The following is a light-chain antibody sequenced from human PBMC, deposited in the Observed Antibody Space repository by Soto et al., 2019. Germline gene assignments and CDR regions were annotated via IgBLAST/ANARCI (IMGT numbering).Light chain of an antibody. CDR1: SSNIGSNY. CDR3: SSYTTRSTLV. V-gene: IGLV1-47*01. J-gene: IGLJ2*01. CDR2: GNS. Sequence: QSVLTQPPSASGTPGQRVTISCSGSSSNIGSNYVYWHQQLPGMAPKLLIYGNSHRTSGVPDRFSGSKSGTSASLAISGLRSEDEADYYCSSYTTRSTLVFGGGTKLTVL.